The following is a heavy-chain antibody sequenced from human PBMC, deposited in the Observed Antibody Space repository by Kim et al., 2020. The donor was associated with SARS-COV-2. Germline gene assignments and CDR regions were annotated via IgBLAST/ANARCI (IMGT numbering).Heavy chain of an antibody. D-gene: IGHD3-16*02. CDR1: GGSISSSSYY. Sequence: SETLSLTCTVSGGSISSSSYYWGWIRQPPGKGLEWIGSIYYSGSTYYNPSLKSRVTISVDTSKNQFSLKLSSVTAADTAVYYCASPARVKLRLGELSYHWYYWGQGTLVTVSS. CDR3: ASPARVKLRLGELSYHWYY. J-gene: IGHJ4*02. CDR2: IYYSGST. V-gene: IGHV4-39*01.